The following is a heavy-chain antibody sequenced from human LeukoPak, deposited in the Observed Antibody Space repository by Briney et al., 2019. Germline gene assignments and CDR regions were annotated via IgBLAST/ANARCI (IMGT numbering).Heavy chain of an antibody. D-gene: IGHD3-22*01. V-gene: IGHV3-21*01. Sequence: GGSLRLSCAASGFTFSSYSMNWVRQAPGKGLEWVLSISSSSSYIYYADSVKGRFTISRDNAKNSLYLQMNSLRAEDTAVYYCARDLYDSSGYYSHFDYWGQGTLVTVSS. J-gene: IGHJ4*02. CDR2: ISSSSSYI. CDR3: ARDLYDSSGYYSHFDY. CDR1: GFTFSSYS.